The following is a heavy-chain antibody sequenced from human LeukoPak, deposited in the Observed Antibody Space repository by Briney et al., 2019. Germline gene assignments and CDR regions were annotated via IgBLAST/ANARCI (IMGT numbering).Heavy chain of an antibody. J-gene: IGHJ6*03. CDR2: INHSGDT. CDR3: ARVPYMDV. V-gene: IGHV4-34*01. Sequence: PSETLSLTCTFYGGSFSGYYWGWLRQPPGKGLEWIGEINHSGDTNYNPSLKSRVIISVDTSKNQFSLKLNSVTAADTSVYYCARVPYMDVWGKGTTDTVSS. CDR1: GGSFSGYY.